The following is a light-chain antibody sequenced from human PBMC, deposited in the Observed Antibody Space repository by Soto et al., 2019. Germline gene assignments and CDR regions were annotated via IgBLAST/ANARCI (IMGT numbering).Light chain of an antibody. CDR3: QQSYTTPPT. Sequence: DIQMTQSPSSLSASVGDRVTITCRASQNIVIYLNWYQQKPGKAPKLLIYAASSLQSGVPSRFSGSGSGTDFTLTISSLQPEDFATYHCQQSYTTPPTFGQGTRLEIK. J-gene: IGKJ5*01. CDR2: AAS. V-gene: IGKV1-39*01. CDR1: QNIVIY.